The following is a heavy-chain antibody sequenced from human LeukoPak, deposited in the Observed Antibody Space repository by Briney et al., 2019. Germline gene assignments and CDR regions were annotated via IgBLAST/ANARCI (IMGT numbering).Heavy chain of an antibody. CDR2: INHSGST. Sequence: SETLSLTCAVYGGSFSGYYWSWIRQPPGKGLEWIGEINHSGSTNYNPSLKSRVTISVDTSKNQFSLKLSSVTAADTAVYYCARGPYSSGWYIYAFDIWGQGTMVTVSS. J-gene: IGHJ3*02. V-gene: IGHV4-34*01. D-gene: IGHD6-19*01. CDR3: ARGPYSSGWYIYAFDI. CDR1: GGSFSGYY.